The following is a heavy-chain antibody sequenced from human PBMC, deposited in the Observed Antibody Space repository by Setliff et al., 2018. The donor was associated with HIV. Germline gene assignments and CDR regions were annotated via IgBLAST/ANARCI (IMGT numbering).Heavy chain of an antibody. CDR2: ISYDGSNK. Sequence: GGSLRLSCAASGFTFSSYAMHWVRQAPGKGLEWVAVISYDGSNKYYADSVKGRFTISRDNSKNTLYLQMNSLRAEDTAVYYCARGLYCSSTSCPRGDYWGQGTLVTVSS. V-gene: IGHV3-30*04. CDR3: ARGLYCSSTSCPRGDY. CDR1: GFTFSSYA. D-gene: IGHD2-2*01. J-gene: IGHJ4*02.